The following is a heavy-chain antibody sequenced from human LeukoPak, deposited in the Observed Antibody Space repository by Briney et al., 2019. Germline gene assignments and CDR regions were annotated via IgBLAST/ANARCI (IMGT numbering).Heavy chain of an antibody. CDR3: ARCIRLWHTSHY. CDR1: GYTFSGYY. D-gene: IGHD5-18*01. CDR2: INPNSGTP. J-gene: IGHJ4*02. Sequence: GASVKVSCKASGYTFSGYYMHWVRQAPGQGLEWMGWINPNSGTPNYAQKFQGRVTMTRDKSTSTAYMELSSLRSDDTAVYYCARCIRLWHTSHYWGQGTLVTVSS. V-gene: IGHV1-2*02.